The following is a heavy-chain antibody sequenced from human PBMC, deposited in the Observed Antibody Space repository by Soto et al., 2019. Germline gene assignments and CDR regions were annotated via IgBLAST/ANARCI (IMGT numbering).Heavy chain of an antibody. CDR3: AKNGDFWSWGMDV. CDR2: ISSTGDGT. D-gene: IGHD3-3*01. Sequence: GGSLRLSCAASGFTFSTYAMTWVRQAPGKGLEWVSIISSTGDGTYYADSVKGRFTISRDNSQRTLDLQMNSLRAEDTAVYYCAKNGDFWSWGMDVWGQGTTVTVSS. V-gene: IGHV3-23*01. J-gene: IGHJ6*02. CDR1: GFTFSTYA.